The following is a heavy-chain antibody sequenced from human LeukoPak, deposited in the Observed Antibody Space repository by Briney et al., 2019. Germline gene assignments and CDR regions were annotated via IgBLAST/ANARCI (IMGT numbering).Heavy chain of an antibody. V-gene: IGHV3-23*01. Sequence: GGSLRLSCAASGFTFNNYAMTWVRHAPGRGLEWVTVINGGSGNSYYADSVRGRFTVSRDNSKNTLYLQMNSLNDEDTAVYYCAKGPGYNYGDSIDYWGEATLVTVSS. J-gene: IGHJ4*02. CDR2: INGGSGNS. D-gene: IGHD5-18*01. CDR3: AKGPGYNYGDSIDY. CDR1: GFTFNNYA.